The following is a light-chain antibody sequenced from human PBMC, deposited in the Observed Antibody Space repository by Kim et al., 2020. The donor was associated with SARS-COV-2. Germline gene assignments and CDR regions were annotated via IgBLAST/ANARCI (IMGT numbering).Light chain of an antibody. V-gene: IGKV3-20*01. CDR2: GVS. CDR3: QQFGSSLYT. CDR1: QTISNNF. J-gene: IGKJ2*01. Sequence: LSPGESATLSCRASQTISNNFLSWYQQQPGQAPRLLIYGVSNRATGIPDRFSGSGSGTDFTLIISRLEPEDFAVYYCQQFGSSLYTFGQGTNLEI.